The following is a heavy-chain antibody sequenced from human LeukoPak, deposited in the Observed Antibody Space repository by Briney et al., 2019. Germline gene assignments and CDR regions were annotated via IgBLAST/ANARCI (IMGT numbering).Heavy chain of an antibody. CDR3: ARHVAAAGPFGAFDI. CDR1: GGSISSSSYY. Sequence: SETLSLTCTVSGGSISSSSYYWGWIRQPPGKGLEWIGYIYYSGSTNYNPSLKSRVTISVDTSKNQFSLKLSSVTAADTAVYYCARHVAAAGPFGAFDIWGQGTMVTVSS. D-gene: IGHD6-13*01. CDR2: IYYSGST. V-gene: IGHV4-61*05. J-gene: IGHJ3*02.